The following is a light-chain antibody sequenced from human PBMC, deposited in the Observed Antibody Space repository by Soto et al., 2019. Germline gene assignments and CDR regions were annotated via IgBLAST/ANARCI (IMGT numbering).Light chain of an antibody. CDR1: QSVSSY. Sequence: EIVLTQSPATLSLSPGERATLSCRASQSVSSYLAWYQQKPGQAPRLLIYGASTRATGIPARFSGSGSGTDFTLTISRLEPEDFAVYYCQHYGDSPWPFGQGTKVDIK. CDR2: GAS. J-gene: IGKJ1*01. CDR3: QHYGDSPWP. V-gene: IGKV3-20*01.